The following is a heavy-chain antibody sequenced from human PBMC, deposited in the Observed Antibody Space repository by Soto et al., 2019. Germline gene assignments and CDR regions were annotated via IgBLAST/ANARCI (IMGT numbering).Heavy chain of an antibody. J-gene: IGHJ4*02. V-gene: IGHV3-23*01. Sequence: EVQLLESGGDLVQPGGSLRLSCAASGFTFTSYAMSWIRQAPGKGLEWVSAITGGGDNTYYADSVKGRFIISRDNSKNTLYLQMNSLRPEDTAFYYCTQDGGSRDWLTVNWGQGTLVTVSS. CDR3: TQDGGSRDWLTVN. CDR1: GFTFTSYA. CDR2: ITGGGDNT. D-gene: IGHD3-9*01.